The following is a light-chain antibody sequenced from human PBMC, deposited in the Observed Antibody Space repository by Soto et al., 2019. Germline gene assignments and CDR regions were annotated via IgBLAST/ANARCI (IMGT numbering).Light chain of an antibody. Sequence: DIQMTQSPSSLSASVGDRVTITCRASQGISNYLAWYQQKPGKVPKLLIYAASTLQSGVPSRFSGSGSGTDFTLTIGSLQPEDVATYYCQKYNSAPSLTFGVGTKVEIK. J-gene: IGKJ4*01. CDR3: QKYNSAPSLT. V-gene: IGKV1-27*01. CDR2: AAS. CDR1: QGISNY.